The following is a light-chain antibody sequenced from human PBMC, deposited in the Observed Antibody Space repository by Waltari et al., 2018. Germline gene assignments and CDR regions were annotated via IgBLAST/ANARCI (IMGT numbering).Light chain of an antibody. J-gene: IGKJ4*01. V-gene: IGKV3-11*01. CDR2: DAS. Sequence: EIVLTQSPAPLSLSPGERVTLSCRASQSVSTYFAWYQQKPGLAPRLLIYDASNRATGIPARFSGSGSGTDFTLTISSLEPEDFAVYYCQQRSNWPLTFGGGTKVELK. CDR3: QQRSNWPLT. CDR1: QSVSTY.